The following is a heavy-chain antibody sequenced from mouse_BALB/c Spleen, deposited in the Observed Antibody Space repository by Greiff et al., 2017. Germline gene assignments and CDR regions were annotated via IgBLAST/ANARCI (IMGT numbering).Heavy chain of an antibody. V-gene: IGHV1-54*01. D-gene: IGHD2-3*01. CDR2: INPGSGGT. Sequence: QVQLQQSGAELVRPGTSVKVSCKASGYAFTNYLIEWVKQRPGQGLEWIGVINPGSGGTNYNEKFKGKATLTADKSSSTAYMQLSSLTSDDSAVYFCARSSYRDGYSRWGQGTTLTVSS. CDR3: ARSSYRDGYSR. J-gene: IGHJ2*01. CDR1: GYAFTNYL.